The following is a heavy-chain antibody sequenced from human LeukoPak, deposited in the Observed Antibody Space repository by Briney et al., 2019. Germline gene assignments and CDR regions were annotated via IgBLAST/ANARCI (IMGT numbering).Heavy chain of an antibody. V-gene: IGHV4-4*07. CDR1: GDSIRSYY. CDR2: MSISGST. Sequence: KSSETLSLTCTVSGDSIRSYYWSWIRQPAGKGLEWIGRMSISGSTNYNPSLKSRVTMSVDTSKNQFSLKVNSVTAADTAIYYCAREGTFDIWGQGTMVTVSS. CDR3: AREGTFDI. J-gene: IGHJ3*02.